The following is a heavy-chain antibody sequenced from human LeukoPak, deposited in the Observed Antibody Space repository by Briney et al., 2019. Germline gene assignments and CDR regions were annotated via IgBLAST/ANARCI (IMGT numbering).Heavy chain of an antibody. CDR1: GVSITSNY. Sequence: SETLSLTCSVSGVSITSNYWSWIRQPPGKGLEWIGYIYYNGNTYYNPSLKSRVTMSVDMSKNQLSLKLSSVTAADTAVYYCAREGYYYDSSGYTPFDPWGQGTLVTVSS. V-gene: IGHV4-59*01. CDR2: IYYNGNT. D-gene: IGHD3-22*01. J-gene: IGHJ5*02. CDR3: AREGYYYDSSGYTPFDP.